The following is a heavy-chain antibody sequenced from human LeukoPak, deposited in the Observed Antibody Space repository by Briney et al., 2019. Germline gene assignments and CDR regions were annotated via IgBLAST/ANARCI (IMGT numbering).Heavy chain of an antibody. V-gene: IGHV3-23*01. Sequence: GGSLSLSCEASGLTFSSNAMSWFGQAPGRGQEWAQAISGSGGSTYYADSVKGRFTISRDNSKNTLYLQMNSLRAEDTAVYYCAKDKVYYYDSSALFDYWGQGTLVTVSS. CDR2: ISGSGGST. CDR1: GLTFSSNA. D-gene: IGHD3-22*01. CDR3: AKDKVYYYDSSALFDY. J-gene: IGHJ4*02.